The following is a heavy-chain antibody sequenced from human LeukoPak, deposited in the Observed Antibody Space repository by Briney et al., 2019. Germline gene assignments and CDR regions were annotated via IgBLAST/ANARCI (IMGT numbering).Heavy chain of an antibody. CDR2: ISAHNGNT. J-gene: IGHJ6*02. CDR1: GYTFTSYG. Sequence: ASVKVSCKAPGYTFTSYGISWVRQAPGQGLEWMRWISAHNGNTNYAQKLQGRVTMTTDTSTSTAYMELRRLRSDDTAVYYCARAGRSDSSGYYYYYYGMDVWGQGTTVTVSS. CDR3: ARAGRSDSSGYYYYYYGMDV. D-gene: IGHD3-22*01. V-gene: IGHV1-18*01.